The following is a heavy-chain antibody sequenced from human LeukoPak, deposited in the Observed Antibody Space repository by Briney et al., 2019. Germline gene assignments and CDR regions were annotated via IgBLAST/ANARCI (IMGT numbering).Heavy chain of an antibody. CDR2: IYYSGST. Sequence: PSETLSLTCTVSGGSISSYYWSWIRQPPGKGLEWIGYIYYSGSTNYNPSLKSRVTISVDTSKNQFSLKLSSVTAADTAVYYCATMPPYCSSTSCYWSPGAFDIWGQGTMVTVSS. CDR3: ATMPPYCSSTSCYWSPGAFDI. V-gene: IGHV4-59*01. J-gene: IGHJ3*02. CDR1: GGSISSYY. D-gene: IGHD2-2*01.